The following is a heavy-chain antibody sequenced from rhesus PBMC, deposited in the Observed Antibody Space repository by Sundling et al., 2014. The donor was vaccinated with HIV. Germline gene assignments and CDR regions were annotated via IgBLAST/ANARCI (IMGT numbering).Heavy chain of an antibody. Sequence: QVQLQESGPGVVKPSESLSLTCAVSNGSISDSYRWNWIRQTPGKGLEWIGYIYGGSPSTNYNPSLWSRVTLSVDTSKNQLSLKLTSVTAADTAVYYCARDFSGVLVGYWGQGVLVTVSS. J-gene: IGHJ4*01. V-gene: IGHV4S10*01. D-gene: IGHD2-39*02. CDR2: IYGGSPST. CDR3: ARDFSGVLVGY. CDR1: NGSISDSYR.